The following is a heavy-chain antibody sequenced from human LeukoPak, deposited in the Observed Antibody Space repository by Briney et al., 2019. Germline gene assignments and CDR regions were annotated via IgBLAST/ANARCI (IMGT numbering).Heavy chain of an antibody. V-gene: IGHV4-59*01. Sequence: SETLSLTCTVSGGSISSYYWSWIRQPPGKGLEWIGYIYYSGSTNYNPSLKSRVTISVDTSKNQFSLKLSSVTAADTAVYYCARSYYYDSSRPNWYFDLWGRGTLVTVSS. CDR3: ARSYYYDSSRPNWYFDL. D-gene: IGHD3-22*01. CDR1: GGSISSYY. J-gene: IGHJ2*01. CDR2: IYYSGST.